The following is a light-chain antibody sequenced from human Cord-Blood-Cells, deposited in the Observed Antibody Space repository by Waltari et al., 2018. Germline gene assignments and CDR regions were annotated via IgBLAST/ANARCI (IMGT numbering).Light chain of an antibody. J-gene: IGKJ3*01. CDR2: DAS. V-gene: IGKV1-5*01. Sequence: DIQMTQSPSTLSASVGDRVTITFRASQSISSWLAWYQQKPGKAPKLLIYDASSLESGVPSRFSGSVSGTEFTLTISSLQPDDFATYYCQQYNSYSLTFGPGTKVDIK. CDR1: QSISSW. CDR3: QQYNSYSLT.